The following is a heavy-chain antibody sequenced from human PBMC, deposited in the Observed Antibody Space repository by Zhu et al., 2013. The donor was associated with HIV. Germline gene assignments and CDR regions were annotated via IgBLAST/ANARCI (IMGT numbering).Heavy chain of an antibody. J-gene: IGHJ2*01. CDR3: ARRTRDGYNYWYFDL. CDR2: IYHSGNI. CDR1: GYSISSGHY. Sequence: QVQLQESGPGLVKPSETLSLTCDVSGYSISSGHYWGWIRQSPGKGLEWIGSIYHSGNIYYNPSLRSRITMSVDTSRNQFSLKIYSVTAADTAVYYCARRTRDGYNYWYFDLWGRGILVTVSS. V-gene: IGHV4-38-2*01. D-gene: IGHD5-12*01.